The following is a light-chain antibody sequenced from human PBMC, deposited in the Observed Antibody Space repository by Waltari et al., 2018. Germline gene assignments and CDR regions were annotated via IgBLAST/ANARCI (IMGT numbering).Light chain of an antibody. Sequence: DIQMTQSPSTLSASVGDRVAITCRASQSITNWWAWYQQKPGKAPKLLIYRASNLESGVPSMFSGSGSGTEFTLTISSLQPDDFATYYCQQYDNYWTFGQGTKVEIK. CDR2: RAS. J-gene: IGKJ1*01. V-gene: IGKV1-5*03. CDR3: QQYDNYWT. CDR1: QSITNW.